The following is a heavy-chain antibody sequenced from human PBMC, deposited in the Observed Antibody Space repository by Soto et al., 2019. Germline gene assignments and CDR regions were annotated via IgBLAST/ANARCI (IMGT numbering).Heavy chain of an antibody. CDR2: INHSGST. V-gene: IGHV4-34*01. D-gene: IGHD5-12*01. CDR3: ARGWEWLRKSGWYFDL. CDR1: GGSFSGYY. Sequence: QVQLQQWGAGLLKPSETLSLTCAVYGGSFSGYYWSWIRQPPGKGLEWIGEINHSGSTNYNPSLKRRVNISVDTSKNQFSLKLSSVTAADTDVYYCARGWEWLRKSGWYFDLWGRGTLVTVSS. J-gene: IGHJ2*01.